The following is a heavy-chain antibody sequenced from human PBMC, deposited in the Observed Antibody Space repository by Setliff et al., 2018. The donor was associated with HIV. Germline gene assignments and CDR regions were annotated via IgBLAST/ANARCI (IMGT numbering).Heavy chain of an antibody. CDR2: ISPNSGGT. Sequence: ASVKVSCKASGYIFSHYYTHWVRQASGQGLEWMGRISPNSGGTHYPQKFQGRVTLPSDTSISTAYMELSGLRSDDTAVYYCARGQGPVDYWGQGTLVTVSS. V-gene: IGHV1-2*06. CDR3: ARGQGPVDY. CDR1: GYIFSHYY. J-gene: IGHJ4*02.